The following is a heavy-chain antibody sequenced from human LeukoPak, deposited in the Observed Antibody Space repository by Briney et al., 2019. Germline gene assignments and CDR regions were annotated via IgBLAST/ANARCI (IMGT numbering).Heavy chain of an antibody. CDR3: ARHARSGPFDY. CDR1: GGSISSGSYY. V-gene: IGHV4-61*02. J-gene: IGHJ4*02. Sequence: SETLSLTCTVSGGSISSGSYYWSWIRQPAGKGLEWIGRIYTSGSTNYNPSLKSRVTISVDTSKNQFSLKLSSVTAADTAVYYCARHARSGPFDYWGQGTLVTVSS. D-gene: IGHD2-15*01. CDR2: IYTSGST.